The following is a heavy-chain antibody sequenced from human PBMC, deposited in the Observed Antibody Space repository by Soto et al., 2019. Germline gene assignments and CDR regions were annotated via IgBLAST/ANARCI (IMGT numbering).Heavy chain of an antibody. J-gene: IGHJ3*02. CDR2: INPNSGGT. D-gene: IGHD3-10*01. CDR3: AGDQGYYGWGSAGGRAFDI. V-gene: IGHV1-2*04. Sequence: QVQLVQSGAEVKKPGASVKVSCKASGYTFTGYYMHWVRQAPGQGLEWMGWINPNSGGTNYAQKFQGWVTMTRHTSISTGYMEVRRLRSDDTAVYYCAGDQGYYGWGSAGGRAFDIWGQGTMVTVAS. CDR1: GYTFTGYY.